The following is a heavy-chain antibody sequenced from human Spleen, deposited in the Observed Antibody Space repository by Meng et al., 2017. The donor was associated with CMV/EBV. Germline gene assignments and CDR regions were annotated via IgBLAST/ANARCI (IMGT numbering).Heavy chain of an antibody. CDR3: ARTQSYYGSGTYNWFDP. V-gene: IGHV1-8*01. CDR1: YRFTSYD. CDR2: MNPNSGQT. D-gene: IGHD3-10*01. Sequence: YRFTSYDINWVRQATGQGLEWMGWMNPNSGQTGYAKKFQDRVSFTRNTSMRTAYMELSSLRSEDTAVYFCARTQSYYGSGTYNWFDPWGQGTLVTVSS. J-gene: IGHJ5*02.